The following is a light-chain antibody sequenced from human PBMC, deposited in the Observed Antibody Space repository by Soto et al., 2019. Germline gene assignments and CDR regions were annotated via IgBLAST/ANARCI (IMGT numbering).Light chain of an antibody. V-gene: IGKV1-39*01. CDR1: QTFNNY. Sequence: DIQMTQSPSSLSASVGDRVTITCRASQTFNNYLNWCQQKPGGPPRLLIYDASNLQTGIPSRFSGSGSGTEFTLTISSLQPEDFATYFCQQSLTYPFTFGPGTTVHVK. CDR2: DAS. J-gene: IGKJ3*01. CDR3: QQSLTYPFT.